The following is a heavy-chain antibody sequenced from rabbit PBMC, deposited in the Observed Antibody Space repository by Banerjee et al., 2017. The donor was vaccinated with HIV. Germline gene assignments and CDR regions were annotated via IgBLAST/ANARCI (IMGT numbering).Heavy chain of an antibody. Sequence: QLKESGGGLVQPGGSLKLSCKASGFDFSSYYMNWVRQAPGKGLEWIGYIDPVFGNTYYASWVNGRFPISSHNAQNTVFLQMTGLTVADTATYFCAREGDGSGWGGGYYFNLWGPGTLVTVS. D-gene: IGHD4-1*01. CDR2: IDPVFGNT. J-gene: IGHJ4*01. V-gene: IGHV1S7*01. CDR3: AREGDGSGWGGGYYFNL. CDR1: GFDFSSYY.